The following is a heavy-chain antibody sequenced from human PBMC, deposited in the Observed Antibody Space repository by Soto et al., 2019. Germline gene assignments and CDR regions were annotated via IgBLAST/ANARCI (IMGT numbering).Heavy chain of an antibody. Sequence: RGSRRLSCAASGFTFSSYAMSWVRQGPGKGLEWVSAISGSVGITYYADSVKGRFTISRDNSKNTLYLQMNSLRAEDTAVYYCAKNGGTVVDENTNWFECWGKGNLVSVS. V-gene: IGHV3-23*01. D-gene: IGHD7-27*01. CDR2: ISGSVGIT. J-gene: IGHJ5*01. CDR3: AKNGGTVVDENTNWFEC. CDR1: GFTFSSYA.